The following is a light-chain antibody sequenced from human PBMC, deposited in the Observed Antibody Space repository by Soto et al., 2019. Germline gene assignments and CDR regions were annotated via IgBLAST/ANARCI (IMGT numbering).Light chain of an antibody. CDR1: QSVSSNY. CDR2: GAS. V-gene: IGKV3-20*01. J-gene: IGKJ1*01. CDR3: QQYGNSPRT. Sequence: EIVLTQSPGTLSLSPGERATLSCRASQSVSSNYLAWYQQNPGQAPRLLIYGASRRATGIPDRFSGSGSGTDFTLTISSLEPEDFAVYYCQQYGNSPRTFGQGAKVDIK.